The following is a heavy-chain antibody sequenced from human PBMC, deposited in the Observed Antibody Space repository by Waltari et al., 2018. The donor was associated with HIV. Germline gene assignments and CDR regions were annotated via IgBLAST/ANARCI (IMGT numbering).Heavy chain of an antibody. V-gene: IGHV3-21*01. Sequence: EVQLVESGGGLVKPGGSLRLSCVASGFTFTNYTMNWVRQAPGKGLGWVASIIYSRNHIYYTDSVRGRFTISRDNAESSLYLQMNSLGAEDTSVYYCARGCGGLSCNTRHFDYWGQGTLVTVSS. J-gene: IGHJ4*02. CDR1: GFTFTNYT. D-gene: IGHD2-21*01. CDR3: ARGCGGLSCNTRHFDY. CDR2: IIYSRNHI.